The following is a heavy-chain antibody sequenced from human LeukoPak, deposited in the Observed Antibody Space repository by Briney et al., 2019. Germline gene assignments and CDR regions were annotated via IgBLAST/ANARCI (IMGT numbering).Heavy chain of an antibody. D-gene: IGHD4-23*01. Sequence: PGGSLRLSCAASGFAVSSYYMTWVRQAPGKGLEWVSLIYSGDSTYYADSVKGRFTISRDNSKNTLYLQMNSLRAEDTAMYYCARRLRWGDAFGIWGQGTMVTVSS. CDR3: ARRLRWGDAFGI. CDR1: GFAVSSYY. V-gene: IGHV3-53*01. J-gene: IGHJ3*02. CDR2: IYSGDST.